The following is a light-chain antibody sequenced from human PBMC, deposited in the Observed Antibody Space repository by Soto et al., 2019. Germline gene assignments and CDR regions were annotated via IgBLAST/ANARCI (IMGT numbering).Light chain of an antibody. CDR3: QQYYSYPIT. V-gene: IGKV1-8*01. CDR1: QGISSY. J-gene: IGKJ5*01. Sequence: TGDRVTITCRASQGISSYLAWYQQKPGKAPKLLIYAASTLQSGVPSRFSGSGSGTDFTLTISCLQSEDFATYYCQQYYSYPITFGQGTRLEIK. CDR2: AAS.